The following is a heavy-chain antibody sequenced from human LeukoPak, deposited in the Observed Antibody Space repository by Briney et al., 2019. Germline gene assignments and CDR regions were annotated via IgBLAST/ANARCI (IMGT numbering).Heavy chain of an antibody. Sequence: GGSLRLSCTGSGFTFSSYTLHWVRQAPGKELEWVSSISSGGTFVFYADSVTDRFTISRDNAGKFLYLQMDSLRAEDTAVYYCATLGCAGENCPRAGRALGGYWGQGTLVTVSS. V-gene: IGHV3-21*01. J-gene: IGHJ4*02. D-gene: IGHD2-21*01. CDR3: ATLGCAGENCPRAGRALGGY. CDR2: ISSGGTFV. CDR1: GFTFSSYT.